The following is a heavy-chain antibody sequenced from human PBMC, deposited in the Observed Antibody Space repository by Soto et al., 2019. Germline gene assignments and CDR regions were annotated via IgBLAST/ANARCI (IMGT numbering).Heavy chain of an antibody. CDR2: ISKTSSNI. J-gene: IGHJ4*02. Sequence: GGSLRLSCRGSGFLFSSSTMTWVRQAPGKGLEWVSSISKTSSNIYYADSVKGRFTVSRDNAERSLFLHMNSLRAEDTAVYFCARDLGEMYAIWGQGTLVTVSS. D-gene: IGHD2-8*01. V-gene: IGHV3-21*01. CDR1: GFLFSSST. CDR3: ARDLGEMYAI.